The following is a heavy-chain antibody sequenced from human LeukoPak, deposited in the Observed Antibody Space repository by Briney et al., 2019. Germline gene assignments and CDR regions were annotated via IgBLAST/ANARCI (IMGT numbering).Heavy chain of an antibody. J-gene: IGHJ4*02. CDR3: ARSDEYASEYYLDY. CDR1: GYTFTGYY. D-gene: IGHD2-2*01. CDR2: TNPNSGAT. V-gene: IGHV1-2*02. Sequence: ASVKVSFKASGYTFTGYYMSWVRQAPGQGFEWMGWTNPNSGATKYAQNFQGRVTMTRDTSITAAYMEVSGLTFDDTAVYYCARSDEYASEYYLDYWGQGTLVTVSS.